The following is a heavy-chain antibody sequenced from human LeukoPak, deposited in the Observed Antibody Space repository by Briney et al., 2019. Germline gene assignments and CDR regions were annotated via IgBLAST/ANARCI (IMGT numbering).Heavy chain of an antibody. J-gene: IGHJ6*02. Sequence: GGSLRLSCAASGFTFSSYAMSWVRQAPGKGLEWVAVISYDGSNKYYADSVKGRFTISRDNAKNSLYLQMNSLRAEDTAVYYCARDKIAAAGTDYYYGMDVWGQGTTVTVSS. CDR1: GFTFSSYA. CDR2: ISYDGSNK. D-gene: IGHD6-13*01. V-gene: IGHV3-30-3*01. CDR3: ARDKIAAAGTDYYYGMDV.